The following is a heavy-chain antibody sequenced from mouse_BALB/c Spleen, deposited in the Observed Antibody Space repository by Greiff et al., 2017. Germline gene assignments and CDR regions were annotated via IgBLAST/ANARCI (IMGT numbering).Heavy chain of an antibody. CDR3: ARDSSGYVDAMDY. D-gene: IGHD3-1*01. V-gene: IGHV5-9-4*01. CDR1: GFTFSSYA. CDR2: ISSGGSYT. Sequence: EVMLVESGGGLVKPGGSLKLSCAASGFTFSSYAMSWVRQSPEKRLEWVAEISSGGSYTYYPDTVTGRFTISRDNAKNTLYLEMSSLRSEDTAMYYCARDSSGYVDAMDYWGQGTSVTVSS. J-gene: IGHJ4*01.